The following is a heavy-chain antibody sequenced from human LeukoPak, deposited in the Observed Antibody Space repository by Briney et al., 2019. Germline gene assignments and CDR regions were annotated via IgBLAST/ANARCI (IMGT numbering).Heavy chain of an antibody. D-gene: IGHD3-22*01. CDR2: IIPIFGTA. V-gene: IGHV1-69*05. CDR3: ARDYYDSSGYYYAHDY. J-gene: IGHJ4*02. CDR1: GGTFSSYA. Sequence: SVKVSCKASGGTFSSYAISWVRQAPGQGLEWMGRIIPIFGTANYAQKYQGRVTITTDESTSTAYMELSSLRSEDTAVYYCARDYYDSSGYYYAHDYGGQGTLVTVSS.